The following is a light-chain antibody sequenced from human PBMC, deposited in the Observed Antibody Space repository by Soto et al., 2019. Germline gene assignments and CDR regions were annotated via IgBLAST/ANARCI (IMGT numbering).Light chain of an antibody. V-gene: IGKV3-15*01. CDR2: GAS. Sequence: EIVMTQSPATLSVSPGERATLSCRASQSVSSNLAWHQQKPGQAPRLLIYGASTRATGIPARFSGSGSGTEFTLTISSLQSEDFAVYYCQQYNNWPLTFGGGPRWIS. J-gene: IGKJ4*01. CDR3: QQYNNWPLT. CDR1: QSVSSN.